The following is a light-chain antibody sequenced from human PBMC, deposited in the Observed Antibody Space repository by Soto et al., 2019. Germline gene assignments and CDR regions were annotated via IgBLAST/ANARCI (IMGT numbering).Light chain of an antibody. V-gene: IGLV1-44*01. Sequence: QSVLAQPPSASGTPGQRVTISCSGSNSNIGVNTVNWYQQLPGTAPKLLIYGNNQRPSGVPDRFSGSKSGTSASLAISGLQSEDEADYYCAAWDDSLNVLYVFGSGTKLTVL. CDR2: GNN. CDR1: NSNIGVNT. J-gene: IGLJ1*01. CDR3: AAWDDSLNVLYV.